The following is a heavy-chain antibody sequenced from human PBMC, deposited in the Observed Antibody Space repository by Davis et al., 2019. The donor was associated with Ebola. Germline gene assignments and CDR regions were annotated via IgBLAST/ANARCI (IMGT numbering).Heavy chain of an antibody. CDR2: ISYDGINK. J-gene: IGHJ4*02. Sequence: GGSLRLSCAASGFTFSSYGMHWVRQAPGKGLEWVAVISYDGINKYYADSVKGRLTISRDNSKNTLYLQRNSLRAEDTAVYYCAKGKDTAMVYVPHDYWGQGTLVTVSS. CDR3: AKGKDTAMVYVPHDY. CDR1: GFTFSSYG. D-gene: IGHD5-18*01. V-gene: IGHV3-30*18.